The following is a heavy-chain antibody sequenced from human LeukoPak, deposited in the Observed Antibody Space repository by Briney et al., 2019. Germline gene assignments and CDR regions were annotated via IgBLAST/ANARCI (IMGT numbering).Heavy chain of an antibody. Sequence: GGSLRLSCAASGFTFSSYSMNWVRQAPGKGLEWVSSISRSSSYIYYADSVKGRFTISRDNAKNSLYLQMNSLRAEDTAVYYCARDPGRDGYNSAFDIWGQGTMVTVSS. CDR1: GFTFSSYS. D-gene: IGHD5-24*01. CDR2: ISRSSSYI. CDR3: ARDPGRDGYNSAFDI. J-gene: IGHJ3*02. V-gene: IGHV3-21*01.